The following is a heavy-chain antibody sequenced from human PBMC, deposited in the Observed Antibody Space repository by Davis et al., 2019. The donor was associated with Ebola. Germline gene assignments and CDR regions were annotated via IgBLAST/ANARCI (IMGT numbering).Heavy chain of an antibody. CDR2: IYSGGST. CDR3: ARAQTTVTTGWFDP. D-gene: IGHD4-17*01. CDR1: GFTFSSYW. J-gene: IGHJ5*02. V-gene: IGHV3-53*01. Sequence: GESLKISCAASGFTFSSYWMSWVRQAPGKGLEWVSVIYSGGSTYYADSVKGRFTISRDNSKNTLYLQMNSLRAEDTAVYYCARAQTTVTTGWFDPWGQGTLVTVSS.